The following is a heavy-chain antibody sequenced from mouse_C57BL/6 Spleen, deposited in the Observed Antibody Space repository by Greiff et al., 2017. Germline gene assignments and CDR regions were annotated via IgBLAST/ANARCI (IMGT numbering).Heavy chain of an antibody. V-gene: IGHV1-72*01. CDR1: GFTFTSYW. J-gene: IGHJ4*01. Sequence: QVKLKQPGAELVKPGASVKLSCKASGFTFTSYWMHWVKPRPGLGLEWIGRIDTSSGGTKYNEKFKRKATLAVDKPSSTAFMQLSSLTSEDSAVCYRARADSAMDYWGQGTSVTVSS. CDR3: ARADSAMDY. CDR2: IDTSSGGT.